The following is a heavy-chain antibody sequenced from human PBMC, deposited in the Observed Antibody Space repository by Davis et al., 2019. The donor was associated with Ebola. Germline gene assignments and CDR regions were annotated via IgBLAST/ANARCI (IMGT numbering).Heavy chain of an antibody. CDR3: ARGGGEGFRELQDYYYGMDV. J-gene: IGHJ6*02. CDR1: GGTFSSYA. V-gene: IGHV1-69*13. Sequence: SVKVSCRASGGTFSSYAISWVRQAPGQGLEWMGGIIPIFGTANYAQKFQGRVTITADESTSTAYMELSSLRSEATAVYYCARGGGEGFRELQDYYYGMDVWGQGTTVTVSS. CDR2: IIPIFGTA. D-gene: IGHD3-10*01.